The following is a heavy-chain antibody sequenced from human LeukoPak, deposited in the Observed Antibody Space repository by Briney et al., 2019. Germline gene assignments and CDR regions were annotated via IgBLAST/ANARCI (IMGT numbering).Heavy chain of an antibody. D-gene: IGHD6-13*01. CDR1: GFTFSSYW. CDR2: IKRDGSEK. CDR3: ARDPKTSSSWYSYYYYGMDV. J-gene: IGHJ6*02. Sequence: GGSLRLSCAASGFTFSSYWMSWVRQAPGKGLEWVANIKRDGSEKYSVDSVKGRFTISRDNAKNSLYLQMNSLRAEDTAVYYCARDPKTSSSWYSYYYYGMDVWGQGTTVTVSS. V-gene: IGHV3-7*03.